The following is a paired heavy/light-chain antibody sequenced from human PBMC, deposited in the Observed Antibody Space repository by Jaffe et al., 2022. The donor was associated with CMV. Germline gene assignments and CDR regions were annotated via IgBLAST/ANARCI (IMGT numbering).Light chain of an antibody. Sequence: QSVLTQPPSVSGAPGQRVTISCTGSSSNIGAGYDVHWYQQLPGSAPKLLIYSNNNRPSGVPDRFSGSKSGTSASLAITGLQAKDEADYYCQSYDSSLSGWVFGGGTKLTVL. V-gene: IGLV1-40*01. J-gene: IGLJ3*02. CDR1: SSNIGAGYD. CDR2: SNN. CDR3: QSYDSSLSGWV.
Heavy chain of an antibody. CDR3: ARRAASNILTSSYFDY. V-gene: IGHV3-9*01. Sequence: EVQLVESGGGLVQPGRSLRLSCAASGFTFDDYAMHWVRQAPGKGLEWVSGISWNSGGIGYADSVKGRFTISRDSAKNSLYLQMNSLTPEDTAFYYCARRAASNILTSSYFDYWGQGTLVTVSS. J-gene: IGHJ4*02. D-gene: IGHD2-15*01. CDR2: ISWNSGGI. CDR1: GFTFDDYA.